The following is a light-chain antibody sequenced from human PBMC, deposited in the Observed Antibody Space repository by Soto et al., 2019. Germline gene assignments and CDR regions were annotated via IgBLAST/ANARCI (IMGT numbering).Light chain of an antibody. CDR1: SSNIGAAYD. CDR2: GNN. Sequence: VLTQPPSVSGAPGQKVTISCTRSSSNIGAAYDVHWYQHLPGTAPKLLIYGNNNRPSGVPDRFSGSKSGTSASLAITGLQAEDEADYYCQSYDSSLSGWVFGGGTKLTVL. CDR3: QSYDSSLSGWV. J-gene: IGLJ3*02. V-gene: IGLV1-40*01.